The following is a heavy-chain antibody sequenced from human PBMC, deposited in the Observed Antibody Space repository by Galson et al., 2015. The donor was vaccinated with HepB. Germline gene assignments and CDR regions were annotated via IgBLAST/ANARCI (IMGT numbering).Heavy chain of an antibody. Sequence: SLRLSCAASGFTFSSYSMNWVRQAPGKGLEWVSYISSSSSTIYYADSVKGRFTISRDNAKNSLYLQMNSLRDEDTAVYYCAREGRGYSYGEDYYYYMDVWGKGTTVTVSS. CDR1: GFTFSSYS. D-gene: IGHD5-18*01. CDR2: ISSSSSTI. CDR3: AREGRGYSYGEDYYYYMDV. V-gene: IGHV3-48*02. J-gene: IGHJ6*03.